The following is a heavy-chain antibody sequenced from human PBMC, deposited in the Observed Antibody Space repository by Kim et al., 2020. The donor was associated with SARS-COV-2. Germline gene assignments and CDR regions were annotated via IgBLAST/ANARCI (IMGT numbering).Heavy chain of an antibody. CDR3: ARDWNWGIDV. J-gene: IGHJ4*02. CDR2: ISVTDAI. Sequence: GGSLRLSCAASGFTFTTYNMNWVRQAPGKGLEWISYISVTDAIYYADSVKGRFTISRDYAKNSLDLQMNSLRDDDTAVYYFARDWNWGIDVWGQGTLVTV. D-gene: IGHD7-27*01. CDR1: GFTFTTYN. V-gene: IGHV3-48*02.